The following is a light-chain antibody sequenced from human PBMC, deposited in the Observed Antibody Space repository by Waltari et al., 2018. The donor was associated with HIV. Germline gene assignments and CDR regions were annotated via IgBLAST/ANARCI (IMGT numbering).Light chain of an antibody. CDR1: SSNIGNNS. Sequence: QSVLTQPPSVSAAPGQKVTISFSGSSSNIGNNSVSWYQQHPGTAPKLLNYDKNNRPSGIPYRFSGSKSGTTATLGITALQTGDEADDYCGTWDSSLSAYVFGTGTKVTVL. J-gene: IGLJ1*01. CDR2: DKN. CDR3: GTWDSSLSAYV. V-gene: IGLV1-51*01.